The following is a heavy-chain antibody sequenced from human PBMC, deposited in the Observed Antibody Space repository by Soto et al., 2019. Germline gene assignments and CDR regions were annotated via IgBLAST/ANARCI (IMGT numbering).Heavy chain of an antibody. D-gene: IGHD2-15*01. J-gene: IGHJ4*02. V-gene: IGHV1-46*01. CDR3: ARVWRYCSGGSCSPLGY. CDR1: GYTFTSYY. Sequence: QVQLVQSGAEVKKTGASVKVSCKASGYTFTSYYMHWVRQAPGQGLEWMGIINPSGGSTSYAQKFQGRVTMTRDTSTSTVYMELSSLRSEDTAVYYCARVWRYCSGGSCSPLGYWGQGTLVTVSS. CDR2: INPSGGST.